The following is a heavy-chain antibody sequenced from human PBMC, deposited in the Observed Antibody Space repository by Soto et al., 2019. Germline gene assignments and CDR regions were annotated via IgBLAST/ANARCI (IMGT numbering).Heavy chain of an antibody. V-gene: IGHV3-23*01. Sequence: EVQLLESGGGLVQPGGSLRLSCAASGFTFSAYAMSWVRQAPGKGLEWVSAISGTSPSTYYAASVQGRFSISTDSYRKKLFLQLNTLRAEDTAVYFCATRIFGVEYWGQGTLVTVSS. CDR2: ISGTSPST. CDR3: ATRIFGVEY. CDR1: GFTFSAYA. J-gene: IGHJ4*02. D-gene: IGHD3-3*01.